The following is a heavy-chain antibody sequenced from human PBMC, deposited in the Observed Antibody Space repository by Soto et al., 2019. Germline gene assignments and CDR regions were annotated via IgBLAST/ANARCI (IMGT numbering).Heavy chain of an antibody. J-gene: IGHJ4*02. CDR1: GFSLSTTGVG. CDR3: ARSRGFGELH. V-gene: IGHV2-5*02. Sequence: QITLKESGPTLVKPTQTLTLTCSFSGFSLSTTGVGVGWIRQSPGKALEWLAIIYWDNDKRYSPSLKSRVTSTKGTSKNQVVLTVTNMDPVDTGTYYCARSRGFGELHWGQGALVTVSS. D-gene: IGHD3-10*01. CDR2: IYWDNDK.